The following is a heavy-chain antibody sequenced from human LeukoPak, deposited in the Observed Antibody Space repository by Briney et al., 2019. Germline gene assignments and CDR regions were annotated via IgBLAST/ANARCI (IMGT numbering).Heavy chain of an antibody. J-gene: IGHJ4*02. Sequence: PGRSLRLSCAASGFTFSNYAMHWVRQAPGKGLERVAVIWYDGSNKYYADSVKGRFTISRDNSKSTLYLQMNSLRAEDTAVYYCARDIYFYGDYVIDYWGQGTLVTVSS. CDR1: GFTFSNYA. CDR2: IWYDGSNK. D-gene: IGHD4-17*01. CDR3: ARDIYFYGDYVIDY. V-gene: IGHV3-33*01.